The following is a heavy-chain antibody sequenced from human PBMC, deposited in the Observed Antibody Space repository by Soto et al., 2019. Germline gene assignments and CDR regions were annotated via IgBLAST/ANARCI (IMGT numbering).Heavy chain of an antibody. J-gene: IGHJ3*02. D-gene: IGHD6-19*01. CDR3: AKDVAYSSGAVHAFDI. CDR2: ISAYNGNT. CDR1: GYTFSNYG. V-gene: IGHV1-18*01. Sequence: QVPLVQSGAEVKKPGASVKVSCKASGYTFSNYGISWVRQAPGQGLEWMGWISAYNGNTNYAQKLQGRVTMTTDTSTSTAYMELRSLRSDDTAVYYCAKDVAYSSGAVHAFDIWGQGTMVTVSS.